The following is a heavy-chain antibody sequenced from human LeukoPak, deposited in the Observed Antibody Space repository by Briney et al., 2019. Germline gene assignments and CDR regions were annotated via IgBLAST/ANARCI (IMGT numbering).Heavy chain of an antibody. CDR3: ARHDSSGYYPDY. CDR1: GGSISSYY. Sequence: SETLSLTCTVSGGSISSYYWSWIRQPPGKGLEWIGYIYYSGSTNYNPSLKSRVTISVNTSKNQFSLKLSSVTAADTAVYYCARHDSSGYYPDYWGQGTLVTVSS. CDR2: IYYSGST. D-gene: IGHD3-22*01. V-gene: IGHV4-59*08. J-gene: IGHJ4*02.